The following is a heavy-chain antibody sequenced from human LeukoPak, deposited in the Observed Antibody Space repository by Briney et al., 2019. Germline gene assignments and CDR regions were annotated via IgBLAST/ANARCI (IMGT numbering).Heavy chain of an antibody. V-gene: IGHV3-30*04. CDR3: ARAEVRGYYFDY. CDR1: GFPFSSYA. Sequence: GSLRLSCAASGFPFSSYAMHWVRQAPGKGLEWVAVISYDGSNKYYADSVKGRFTISRDNSKNTLYLQMNSLRAEDTAVYYCARAEVRGYYFDYWGQGTLVTVSS. J-gene: IGHJ4*02. CDR2: ISYDGSNK. D-gene: IGHD3-10*01.